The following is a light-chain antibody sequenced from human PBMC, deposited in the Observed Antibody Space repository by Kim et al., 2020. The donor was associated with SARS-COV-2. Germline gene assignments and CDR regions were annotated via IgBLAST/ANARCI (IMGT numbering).Light chain of an antibody. CDR2: AAS. V-gene: IGKV1-39*01. Sequence: AYVGDRVTITCRASQSISNYLNWYQQKPGKAPKVLIYAASSLQSGVPSRFSGSASGTDFTLTISSLQPDDFATYYCQQSYSTPFSFGPGTKVDIK. CDR3: QQSYSTPFS. J-gene: IGKJ3*01. CDR1: QSISNY.